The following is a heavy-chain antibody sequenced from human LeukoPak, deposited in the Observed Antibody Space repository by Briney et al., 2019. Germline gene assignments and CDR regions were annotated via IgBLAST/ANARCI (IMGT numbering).Heavy chain of an antibody. J-gene: IGHJ4*02. Sequence: SETLSLTCTVPGGSISSYYWSWIRQPPGKGLEWIGYIYYSGSTNYNPSLKSRVTISVDTSKNQFSLKLSSVTAADTAVYYCARQRAGDYWGQGTLVTVSS. CDR2: IYYSGST. CDR1: GGSISSYY. CDR3: ARQRAGDY. V-gene: IGHV4-59*01.